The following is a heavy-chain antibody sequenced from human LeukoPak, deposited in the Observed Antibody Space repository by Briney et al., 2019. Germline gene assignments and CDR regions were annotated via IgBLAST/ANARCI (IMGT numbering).Heavy chain of an antibody. CDR3: TRVTNSWPPAYFDY. D-gene: IGHD6-13*01. V-gene: IGHV3-49*03. CDR1: GFTFGDYA. J-gene: IGHJ4*02. Sequence: GSLRLSCTASGFTFGDYAMSWFRQAPGKGLEWVGFIRSKAYGGTTEYAASVKGRFTISRDDSKSIAYLQMNSLKTEDTAVYYCTRVTNSWPPAYFDYWGQGTLVTVSS. CDR2: IRSKAYGGTT.